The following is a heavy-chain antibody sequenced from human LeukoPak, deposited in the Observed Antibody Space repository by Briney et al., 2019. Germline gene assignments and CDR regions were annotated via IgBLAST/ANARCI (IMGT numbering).Heavy chain of an antibody. V-gene: IGHV4-34*01. J-gene: IGHJ4*02. Sequence: SETLSLTCAVYGGSFSGYYWSWIRQPPGKGLEWIGEINHGGSTNYNPSFKSRVTISVDTSKNQFSLKLSSVTAADTAVYYCARSTRQRLDYWGQGTLVTVSS. CDR3: ARSTRQRLDY. CDR2: INHGGST. CDR1: GGSFSGYY. D-gene: IGHD6-25*01.